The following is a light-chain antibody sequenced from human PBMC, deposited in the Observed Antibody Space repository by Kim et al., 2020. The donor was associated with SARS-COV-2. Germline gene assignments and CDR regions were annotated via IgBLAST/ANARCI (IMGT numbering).Light chain of an antibody. CDR2: DVS. Sequence: HAITSACTGTRTDVGGYNNVSWYQPHPGKAPKLMIYDVSNRPSGVSNRFSGPKSGNTASLTISGLQAEDEADYYCSSYTSSSTLVFGTGTKVTVL. V-gene: IGLV2-14*03. CDR1: RTDVGGYNN. J-gene: IGLJ1*01. CDR3: SSYTSSSTLV.